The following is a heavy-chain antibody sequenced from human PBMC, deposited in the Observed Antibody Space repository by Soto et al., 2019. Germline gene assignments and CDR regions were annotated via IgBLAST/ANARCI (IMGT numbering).Heavy chain of an antibody. CDR2: ITGSGSTT. CDR1: GFTFSSYA. J-gene: IGHJ4*02. Sequence: GGSLRLSCAASGFTFSSYAMSWVRQAPGKGLEWVSVITGSGSTTYYADSVKGRFTISRDNSKNTLYLQMNSLRAEDTAVYYCARRAAALCYWGQGTLLTVSS. D-gene: IGHD2-21*01. CDR3: ARRAAALCY. V-gene: IGHV3-23*01.